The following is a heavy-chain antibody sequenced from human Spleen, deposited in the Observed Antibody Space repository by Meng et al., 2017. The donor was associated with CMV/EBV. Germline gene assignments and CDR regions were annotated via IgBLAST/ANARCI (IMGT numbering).Heavy chain of an antibody. J-gene: IGHJ4*02. V-gene: IGHV7-4-1*02. CDR3: ERDQGAMIVVALDY. D-gene: IGHD3-22*01. CDR2: INTNNGNK. CDR1: GSTYTRAA. Sequence: QERVVKTRKGWRKRVAPGKVSCKSSGSTYTRAAMKWVRQASGQGLEWMKWINTNNGNKTYAQAFQLRFVFSLDISVRTAYLKISRLKAEDTAVYYCERDQGAMIVVALDYWGQGTLVTVSS.